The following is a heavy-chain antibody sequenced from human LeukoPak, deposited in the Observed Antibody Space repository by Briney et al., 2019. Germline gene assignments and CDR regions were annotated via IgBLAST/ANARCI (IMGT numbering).Heavy chain of an antibody. Sequence: PSETLSLTCTVSGGSISSSSYYWGWIRQPPGKGLEWIGSIYYSGSTYYNPSLKSRVTISVDTSKNQFSLKLSSVTAADTAVYYCARQTHYDFWSGYYRAYYYYMDVWGKGTTVTVSS. J-gene: IGHJ6*03. CDR2: IYYSGST. CDR1: GGSISSSSYY. V-gene: IGHV4-39*07. CDR3: ARQTHYDFWSGYYRAYYYYMDV. D-gene: IGHD3-3*01.